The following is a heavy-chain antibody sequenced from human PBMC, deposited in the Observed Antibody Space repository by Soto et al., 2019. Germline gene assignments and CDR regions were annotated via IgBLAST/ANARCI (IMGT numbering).Heavy chain of an antibody. J-gene: IGHJ4*02. CDR1: GFSLNSPGVD. Sequence: QITLKESGPTLVRPTQTLTLTCTFSGFSLNSPGVDVGWIRQPPGKALEWLALIYWDDDKRYTPSLRNRLTISNDTSKNQVVLTMTHMGPADTATYYFAHRMGEDDDFWCQGALVTVSS. D-gene: IGHD3-16*01. V-gene: IGHV2-5*02. CDR2: IYWDDDK. CDR3: AHRMGEDDDF.